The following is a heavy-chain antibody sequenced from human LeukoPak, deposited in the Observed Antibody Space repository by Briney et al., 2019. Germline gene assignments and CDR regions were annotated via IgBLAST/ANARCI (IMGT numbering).Heavy chain of an antibody. V-gene: IGHV3-23*01. D-gene: IGHD6-19*01. CDR2: ISGSGGST. CDR1: GFTFSSYA. Sequence: PGGSLRLSCAASGFTFSSYAMSWVRQAPGKGLEWVSAISGSGGSTYYADSVKGRFTISRDNSKNTLYLQMNSLRAEDTAVYYCAKDGQGRGGYSSGWTDYWGQGTLVTVSS. J-gene: IGHJ4*02. CDR3: AKDGQGRGGYSSGWTDY.